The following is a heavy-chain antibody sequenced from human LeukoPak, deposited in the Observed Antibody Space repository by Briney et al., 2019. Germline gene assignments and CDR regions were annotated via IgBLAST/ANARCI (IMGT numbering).Heavy chain of an antibody. V-gene: IGHV3-30*18. J-gene: IGHJ4*02. CDR1: GFTFSSYG. CDR3: AKDLYYLASSGYYYPVDY. Sequence: PGGSLRLSCAASGFTFSSYGMHWVRQAPGKGLEWVAVISYDGSNKYYADSVKGRFTISRDNSKNTLYLQMNSLRAEDTAVYYCAKDLYYLASSGYYYPVDYWGQGTLVTVSS. CDR2: ISYDGSNK. D-gene: IGHD3-22*01.